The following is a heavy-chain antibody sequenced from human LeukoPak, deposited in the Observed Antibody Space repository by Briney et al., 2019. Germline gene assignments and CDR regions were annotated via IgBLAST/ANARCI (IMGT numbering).Heavy chain of an antibody. D-gene: IGHD2-15*01. CDR1: GFTFSDYY. J-gene: IGHJ4*02. Sequence: GGSLRLSCAASGFTFSDYYMSWIRQAPGKGLEWVSYISTSGRTIYYADSVKGRFTISRDNVKNSLYLQMNSLRAEDTAVYYCARGGSFSSLYGISWDYWGQGALVTVSS. CDR2: ISTSGRTI. CDR3: ARGGSFSSLYGISWDY. V-gene: IGHV3-11*01.